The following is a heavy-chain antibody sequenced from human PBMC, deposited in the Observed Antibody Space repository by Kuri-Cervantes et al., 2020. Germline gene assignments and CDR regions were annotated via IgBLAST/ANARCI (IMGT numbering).Heavy chain of an antibody. Sequence: GESLKISCAASGFTFSSYAMHWVRQAPGKGLEWVAVIWYDGSNKYYADSMKGRFTISRDNSKNTLYLQMNSLRAEDTAVYYCARFYGDYVKPKIDYWGQGTLVTVSS. V-gene: IGHV3-33*08. CDR1: GFTFSSYA. J-gene: IGHJ4*02. CDR2: IWYDGSNK. CDR3: ARFYGDYVKPKIDY. D-gene: IGHD4-17*01.